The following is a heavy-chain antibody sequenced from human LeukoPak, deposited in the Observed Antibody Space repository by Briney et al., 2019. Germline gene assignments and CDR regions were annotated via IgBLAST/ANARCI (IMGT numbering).Heavy chain of an antibody. D-gene: IGHD3-22*01. CDR3: ARERVVVISFFDY. Sequence: SQTLSLTCTVSGGSISSGSYYWSWIRQPAGKGLEWIGRIYTSGSTNYNPSLKSRVTISVDTSKNQFPLKLSSVTAADTAVYYCARERVVVISFFDYWGQGTLVTVSS. J-gene: IGHJ4*02. V-gene: IGHV4-61*02. CDR2: IYTSGST. CDR1: GGSISSGSYY.